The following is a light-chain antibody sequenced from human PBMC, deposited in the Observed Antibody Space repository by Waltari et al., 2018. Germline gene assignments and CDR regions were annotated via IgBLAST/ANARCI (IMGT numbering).Light chain of an antibody. CDR1: NIESKS. V-gene: IGLV3-21*01. CDR2: YDN. Sequence: SYVLTQPPSVSVAPGETARITCGGNNIESKSVHWYRKRPGKAPVMVITYDNDRAAGIPDRFSGSNSGNTATLTISRVEAGDEADYYCHVWDANTDPGVFGTGTEVTVL. J-gene: IGLJ1*01. CDR3: HVWDANTDPGV.